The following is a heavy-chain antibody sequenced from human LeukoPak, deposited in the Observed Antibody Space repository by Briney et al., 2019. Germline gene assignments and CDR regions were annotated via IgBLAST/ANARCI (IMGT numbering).Heavy chain of an antibody. Sequence: GRSLRLSCAASGFTFNTYAMTWVRQTPGKGLEWVSGISGSGGYTQYADSVKGRFTISRDNSKNTLYLQMNSLRAEDTAVYYCAKDRAGYTVIASADYWGQGTLVTVSS. D-gene: IGHD2-21*01. CDR3: AKDRAGYTVIASADY. CDR2: ISGSGGYT. J-gene: IGHJ4*02. CDR1: GFTFNTYA. V-gene: IGHV3-23*01.